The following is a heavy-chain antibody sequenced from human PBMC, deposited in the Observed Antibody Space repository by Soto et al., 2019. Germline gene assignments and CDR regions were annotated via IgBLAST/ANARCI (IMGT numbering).Heavy chain of an antibody. Sequence: PGESLKISCKGSGYSFSSYWIAWVRQMPGKGLEWMGVIHPGDSDTRYSPSFQGQVTISVDKTISTAYLQWSSLKASDTAMYYCARRRDFCTSSRCNSYYYYSMDVWGQGTTVTVSS. CDR2: IHPGDSDT. V-gene: IGHV5-51*01. J-gene: IGHJ6*02. CDR3: ARRRDFCTSSRCNSYYYYSMDV. D-gene: IGHD3-3*01. CDR1: GYSFSSYW.